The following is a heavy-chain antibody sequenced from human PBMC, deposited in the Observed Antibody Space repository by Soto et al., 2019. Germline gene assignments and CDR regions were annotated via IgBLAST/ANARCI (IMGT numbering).Heavy chain of an antibody. V-gene: IGHV3-30-3*01. Sequence: PGGSLRLSCAASGFTFSSYAMHWVRQAPGKGLEWVAVISYDGSNKYYADSVKGRFTISRDNSKNTLYLQMNSLRAEDTAVYYCARDIGLGDRSPGYWGQGTLVTVSS. CDR1: GFTFSSYA. D-gene: IGHD3-16*02. J-gene: IGHJ4*02. CDR3: ARDIGLGDRSPGY. CDR2: ISYDGSNK.